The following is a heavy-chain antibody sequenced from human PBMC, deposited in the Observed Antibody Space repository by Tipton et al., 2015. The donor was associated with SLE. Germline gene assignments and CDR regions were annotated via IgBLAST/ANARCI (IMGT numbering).Heavy chain of an antibody. V-gene: IGHV4-38-2*02. CDR2: MYHSGTT. Sequence: TLSLTCSVSEYSIKRGFYWGWIRQSPGKGLEWIVNMYHSGTTYYNPSLKSRVTISVDTSKNQFSLSLISVTAADTAVYYCARLTPWGYDYWGPGMLVTVSS. J-gene: IGHJ4*02. CDR1: EYSIKRGFY. D-gene: IGHD7-27*01. CDR3: ARLTPWGYDY.